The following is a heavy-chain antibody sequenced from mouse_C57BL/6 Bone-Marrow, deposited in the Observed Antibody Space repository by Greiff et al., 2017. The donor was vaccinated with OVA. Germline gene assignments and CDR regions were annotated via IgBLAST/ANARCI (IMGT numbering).Heavy chain of an antibody. D-gene: IGHD1-1*01. CDR1: GFTFSDYG. V-gene: IGHV5-17*01. CDR2: ISSGSSTI. Sequence: EVQVVESGGGLVKPGGSLKLSCAASGFTFSDYGMHWVRQAPEKGLEWVAYISSGSSTIYYADTVKGRFTISRDNAKNTLFLQMTSLRSEDTAMYYCARQDYGSYWYFDVWGTGTTVTVSS. J-gene: IGHJ1*03. CDR3: ARQDYGSYWYFDV.